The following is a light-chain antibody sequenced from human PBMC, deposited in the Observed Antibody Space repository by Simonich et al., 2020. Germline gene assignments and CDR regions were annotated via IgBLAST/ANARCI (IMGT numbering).Light chain of an antibody. CDR2: WAS. J-gene: IGKJ1*01. CDR1: QSVLYSSNNKNY. CDR3: QQYYSTPWT. Sequence: DIVMTQSPDSLAVSLGERATINCKSSQSVLYSSNNKNYLAWYQQKPGQPPKLLIYWASTRASGVPDRFSGSGSGTDFTLTISSLQAEDGAVYYCQQYYSTPWTVGQGTKVEIK. V-gene: IGKV4-1*01.